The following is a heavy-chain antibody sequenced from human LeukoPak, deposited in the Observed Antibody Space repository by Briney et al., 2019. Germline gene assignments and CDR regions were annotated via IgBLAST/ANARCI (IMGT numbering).Heavy chain of an antibody. CDR3: ARDEFGGSWVATLYYYYYYMDV. D-gene: IGHD6-13*01. V-gene: IGHV3-48*01. J-gene: IGHJ6*03. CDR2: ISSSSSTI. Sequence: GGSLRLSCAASGFTFSSYSIHWVRQAPGKGLEWVSYISSSSSTIYYADSVKGRFTISRDNAKNSLYLQMNSLRAEDTAVYYCARDEFGGSWVATLYYYYYYMDVWGKGTTVTVSS. CDR1: GFTFSSYS.